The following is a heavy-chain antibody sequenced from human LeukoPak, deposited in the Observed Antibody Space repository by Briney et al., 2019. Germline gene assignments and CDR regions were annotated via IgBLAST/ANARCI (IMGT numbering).Heavy chain of an antibody. CDR2: ISGSGGST. J-gene: IGHJ4*02. CDR1: GFTFSSYA. V-gene: IGHV3-23*01. Sequence: GGSLRLSCAASGFTFSSYAMSWVRQAPGKGLEWVSAISGSGGSTYYADSVKGRFTISRDNSKNTLYLQMNSLRAEDTAVYYCAKDYDFWSGYFQYFDYWGQGTLVTVSS. D-gene: IGHD3-3*01. CDR3: AKDYDFWSGYFQYFDY.